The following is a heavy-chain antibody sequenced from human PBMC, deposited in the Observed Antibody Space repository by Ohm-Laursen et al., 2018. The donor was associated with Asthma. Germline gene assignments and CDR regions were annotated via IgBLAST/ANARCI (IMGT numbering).Heavy chain of an antibody. CDR1: GGTFSSYA. CDR2: IIPIFGTA. Sequence: ASVKVSCKASGGTFSSYAISWVRQAPGQGLEWMGGIIPIFGTANYAQKFQGRVTITADESTSTAYMELSSLRSEDTAVYYCASYMIGTTRNYYYYYGMDVWGQGTTVTVSS. J-gene: IGHJ6*02. V-gene: IGHV1-69*13. D-gene: IGHD1-7*01. CDR3: ASYMIGTTRNYYYYYGMDV.